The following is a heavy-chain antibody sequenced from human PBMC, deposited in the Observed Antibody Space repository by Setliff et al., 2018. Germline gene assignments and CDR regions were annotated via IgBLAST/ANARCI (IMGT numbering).Heavy chain of an antibody. J-gene: IGHJ6*03. CDR1: GFGFRSFG. CDR3: ARAADSYGPPRSYMDV. Sequence: PGGSLRLSCVASGFGFRSFGMYWVRQAPGKGLEWVAAISFDGSETYYADSVQGRFTISRDNAKSSLYLQMNSLRAEDTAVYYCARAADSYGPPRSYMDVWGKGTTVTVSS. D-gene: IGHD5-18*01. CDR2: ISFDGSET. V-gene: IGHV3-30*03.